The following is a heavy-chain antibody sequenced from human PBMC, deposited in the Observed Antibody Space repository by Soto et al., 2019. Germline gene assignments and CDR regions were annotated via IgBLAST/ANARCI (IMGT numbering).Heavy chain of an antibody. J-gene: IGHJ6*02. Sequence: PGESLKISCKGSGYSFNSFWVAWVRQTPGKGLEWLGIIYPGDLDTRYTSSFQGHVIISADKSSSTVYLQWSSLKASDTAMYYCARSIAVTGTYFSGLDVWGQGTPVTVS. CDR3: ARSIAVTGTYFSGLDV. CDR2: IYPGDLDT. D-gene: IGHD6-19*01. V-gene: IGHV5-51*01. CDR1: GYSFNSFW.